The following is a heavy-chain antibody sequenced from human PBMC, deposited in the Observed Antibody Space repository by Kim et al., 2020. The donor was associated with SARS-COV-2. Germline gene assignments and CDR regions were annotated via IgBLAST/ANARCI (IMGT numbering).Heavy chain of an antibody. V-gene: IGHV1-3*01. Sequence: ASVKVACKASGYTFTSYAMHWVRQAPGQRLAWMGWITAGNGNTKYSQKFQGRVTITRDTSASTAYMELSSLRSEDTAVYYCARQYYDTLTGFGPWAGPLQESDYGTRGTLVTLSS. CDR1: GYTFTSYA. CDR2: ITAGNGNT. J-gene: IGHJ4*02. D-gene: IGHD3-9*01. CDR3: ARQYYDTLTGFGPWAGPLQESDY.